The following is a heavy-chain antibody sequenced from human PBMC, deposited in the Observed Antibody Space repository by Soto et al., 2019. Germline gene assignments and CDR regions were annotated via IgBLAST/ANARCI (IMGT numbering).Heavy chain of an antibody. J-gene: IGHJ4*02. CDR3: ARHFSGSYRSRTHFDY. D-gene: IGHD1-26*01. CDR2: IYYSGST. V-gene: IGHV4-59*08. Sequence: PSETLSLTCTVSGGSISSYYWSWIRQPPGKGLEWIGYIYYSGSTNYNPSLKSRVTISVDTSKNQFSLKLSSVTAADTPVYYCARHFSGSYRSRTHFDYWGQAPLVTSP. CDR1: GGSISSYY.